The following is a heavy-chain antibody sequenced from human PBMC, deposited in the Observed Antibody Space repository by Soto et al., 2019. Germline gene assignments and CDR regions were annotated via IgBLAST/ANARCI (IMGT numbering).Heavy chain of an antibody. D-gene: IGHD2-21*02. CDR2: ISSNGGST. CDR1: GFTFSSYA. J-gene: IGHJ3*02. V-gene: IGHV3-64*01. Sequence: GGSLRLCWAAFGFTFSSYAMRWVREARGKGLEYVSAISSNGGSTYYANSVKGRFTISRDNSKNSLYLQMGSLRAEDIAVYYCARHYGGNSYAFDIWGQGTMVTV. CDR3: ARHYGGNSYAFDI.